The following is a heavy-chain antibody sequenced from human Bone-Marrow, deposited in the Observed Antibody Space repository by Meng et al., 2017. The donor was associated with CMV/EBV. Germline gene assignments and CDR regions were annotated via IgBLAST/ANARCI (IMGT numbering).Heavy chain of an antibody. CDR1: GFTFSNYG. Sequence: GESLKISCEASGFTFSNYGMHWVRQAPGKGLEWVAVIWYDGSNKYYADSVKGRFTISRDNAKNSLYLQMNSLRAEDTAVYYCARDRCSSTSCPVDYWGQGTLVTISS. CDR2: IWYDGSNK. D-gene: IGHD2-2*01. J-gene: IGHJ4*02. V-gene: IGHV3-33*01. CDR3: ARDRCSSTSCPVDY.